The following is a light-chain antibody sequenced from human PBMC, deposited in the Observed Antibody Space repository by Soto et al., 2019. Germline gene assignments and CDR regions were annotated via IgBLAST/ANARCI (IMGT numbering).Light chain of an antibody. V-gene: IGLV1-51*01. CDR2: DDN. CDR3: GSWESSLSAYV. J-gene: IGLJ1*01. Sequence: QSVLTQPPSVSSAQGQKVTISGCGSSSNIGGNSVSWYQQLPGTAPKLLIYDDNKRPSGIPDRFSGSKSGTSATLGITGFHTGDEADYYCGSWESSLSAYVFGPGTKVTVL. CDR1: SSNIGGNS.